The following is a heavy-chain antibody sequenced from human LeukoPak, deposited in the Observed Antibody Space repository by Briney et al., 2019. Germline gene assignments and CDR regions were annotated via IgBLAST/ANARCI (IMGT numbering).Heavy chain of an antibody. Sequence: ASVKVSCKASGGTFSSYAISWVRQAPGQGLEWMGWINPNSGGTNYAQKFQGRVTMTRDTSISTAYMELSRLRSDDTAVYYCARAKYLPAATSGMLLGYWGQGTLVTVSS. V-gene: IGHV1-2*02. CDR3: ARAKYLPAATSGMLLGY. CDR2: INPNSGGT. J-gene: IGHJ4*02. D-gene: IGHD2-2*01. CDR1: GGTFSSYA.